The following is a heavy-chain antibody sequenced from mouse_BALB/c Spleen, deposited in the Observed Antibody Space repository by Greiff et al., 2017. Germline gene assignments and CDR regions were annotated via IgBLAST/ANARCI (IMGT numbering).Heavy chain of an antibody. V-gene: IGHV3-2*02. CDR2: ISYSGST. CDR1: GYSITSDYA. Sequence: EVQLVESGPGLVKPSQSLSLTCTVTGYSITSDYAWNWIRQFPGNKLEWMGYISYSGSTSYNPSLKSRISITRDTSKNQFFLQLNSVTTEDTATYYCAKDYGSRNFDVWGAGTTVTVSS. CDR3: AKDYGSRNFDV. J-gene: IGHJ1*01. D-gene: IGHD1-1*01.